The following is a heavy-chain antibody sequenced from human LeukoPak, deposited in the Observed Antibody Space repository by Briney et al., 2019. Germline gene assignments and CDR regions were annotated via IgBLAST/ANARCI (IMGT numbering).Heavy chain of an antibody. D-gene: IGHD3-10*01. Sequence: ASVTVSCKASGYTFTGYYMHWVRQAPGQGLEWMGWINPNSGGTNYAQKFQGRVTMTRDTSISTAYMELSRLRSDDTAVYYCARALGAMVRGVIHYYYYMDVWGKGTTVTISS. CDR3: ARALGAMVRGVIHYYYYMDV. CDR1: GYTFTGYY. V-gene: IGHV1-2*02. CDR2: INPNSGGT. J-gene: IGHJ6*03.